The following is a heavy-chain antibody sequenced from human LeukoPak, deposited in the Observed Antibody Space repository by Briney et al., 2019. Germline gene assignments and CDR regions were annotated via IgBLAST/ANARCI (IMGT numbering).Heavy chain of an antibody. CDR1: GGSIINYY. CDR3: ARDLVTPNIWFDP. CDR2: IYYSGST. V-gene: IGHV4-59*12. D-gene: IGHD2-21*02. Sequence: SETLSLTCTVSGGSIINYYWSWIRQPPGKGPEWIGYIYYSGSTNYNPSLKSRVTISVDTSKNQFSLKLSSVTAADTAVYYCARDLVTPNIWFDPWGQGTLVTVSS. J-gene: IGHJ5*02.